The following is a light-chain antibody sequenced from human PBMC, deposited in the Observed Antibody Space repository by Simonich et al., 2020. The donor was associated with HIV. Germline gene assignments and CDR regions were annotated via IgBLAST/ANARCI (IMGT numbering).Light chain of an antibody. CDR2: DKSDSDK. V-gene: IGLV5-45*01. CDR3: MIWHSSAVV. J-gene: IGLJ2*01. CDR1: SGINVSTLR. Sequence: QAVLTQPASLSASPGASASLTCTLRSGINVSTLRLYWYQPKPGSPPHSLLRDKSDSDKQRGFGVPSRFSGSKDASANTGILLISGLQSEDEADYYCMIWHSSAVVFGGGTKLTVL.